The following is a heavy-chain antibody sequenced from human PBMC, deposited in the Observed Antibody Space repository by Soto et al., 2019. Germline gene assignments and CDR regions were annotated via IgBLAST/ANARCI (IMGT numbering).Heavy chain of an antibody. D-gene: IGHD3-9*01. V-gene: IGHV1-8*01. Sequence: ASVKVSCKASGYTFTSYDVTWVRQAPGQGLEWMGWMNPNSGNTGYAQKFQGRVTMTRDTSISTAYMELSSLTTDDTAVYYCAANSYFDWFPAPYYYDMDVWGQGTTVTVSS. J-gene: IGHJ6*02. CDR3: AANSYFDWFPAPYYYDMDV. CDR2: MNPNSGNT. CDR1: GYTFTSYD.